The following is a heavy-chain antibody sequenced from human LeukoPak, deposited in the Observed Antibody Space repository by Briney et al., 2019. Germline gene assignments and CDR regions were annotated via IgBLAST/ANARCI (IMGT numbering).Heavy chain of an antibody. CDR1: GGSISSGGYY. CDR3: ARSDSSGYYFDY. D-gene: IGHD3-22*01. J-gene: IGHJ4*02. CDR2: IYYSGST. V-gene: IGHV4-31*03. Sequence: SETLSLTCTVSGGSISSGGYYWSWIRQHPGKGLEWIGYIYYSGSTYYNPSLKSRVTISIDTSKNQFSLKLSSVTAADTAVYYCARSDSSGYYFDYWGQGTLVTVSS.